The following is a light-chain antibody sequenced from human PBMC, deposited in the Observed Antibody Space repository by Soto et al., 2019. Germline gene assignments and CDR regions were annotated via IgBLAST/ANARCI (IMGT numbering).Light chain of an antibody. V-gene: IGKV1-33*01. CDR3: QQFYNLPLT. Sequence: DIQMTQSPSSLSASVGDRVTITCQASQDISNYLNWYQQKPGKAPKILIYDVSVLEAGVPSRFSGGGSGSHFTLTISSLQAEDAATYYCQQFYNLPLTFAGGTKVEIK. CDR1: QDISNY. CDR2: DVS. J-gene: IGKJ4*01.